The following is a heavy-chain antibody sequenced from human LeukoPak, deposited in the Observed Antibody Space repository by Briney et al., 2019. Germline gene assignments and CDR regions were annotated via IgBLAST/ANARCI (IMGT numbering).Heavy chain of an antibody. V-gene: IGHV3-11*05. CDR2: ITRSGTYT. D-gene: IGHD6-25*01. Sequence: GGSLRLSCAASGFTFSDYYMTGIRQAPGKGLEWVSHITRSGTYTNYADSVQGRFTISRDNAKNSLFLQMNNLRAEDTAVYYCARDIARSTGCMDVWGQGTTVTVSS. J-gene: IGHJ6*02. CDR1: GFTFSDYY. CDR3: ARDIARSTGCMDV.